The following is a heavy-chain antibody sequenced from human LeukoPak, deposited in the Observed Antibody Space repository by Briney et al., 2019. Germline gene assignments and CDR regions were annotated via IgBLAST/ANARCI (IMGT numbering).Heavy chain of an antibody. Sequence: PGGSLRLSCAASGFTFSSYAMSWVRQAPGKGLEWVSGISGSGGSTYYADSVKGRFTISRDNSKNTLYLQMGSLRAEDMAVYYCARENTGSSSSKMGIWFDPWGQGTLVTVSS. CDR1: GFTFSSYA. CDR3: ARENTGSSSSKMGIWFDP. D-gene: IGHD6-6*01. J-gene: IGHJ5*02. CDR2: ISGSGGST. V-gene: IGHV3-23*01.